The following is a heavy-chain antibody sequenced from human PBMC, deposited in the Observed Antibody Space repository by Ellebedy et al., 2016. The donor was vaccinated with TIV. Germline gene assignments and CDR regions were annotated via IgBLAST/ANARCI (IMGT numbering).Heavy chain of an antibody. Sequence: GGSLRLSXAASGFTFSTYWMHWVRQAPGKGLVWVSRINPDGTSTAYADSMKGRFTISRDDAKNSVYLEMTSLKAEDTAVYFCARDHRWSFDHWGQGALVTVSP. J-gene: IGHJ4*02. V-gene: IGHV3-74*03. D-gene: IGHD2-15*01. CDR3: ARDHRWSFDH. CDR2: INPDGTST. CDR1: GFTFSTYW.